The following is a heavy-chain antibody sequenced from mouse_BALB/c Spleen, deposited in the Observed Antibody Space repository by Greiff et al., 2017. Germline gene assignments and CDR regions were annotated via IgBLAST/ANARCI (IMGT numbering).Heavy chain of an antibody. CDR1: GFTFSSYT. D-gene: IGHD1-1*02. V-gene: IGHV5-12-2*01. J-gene: IGHJ4*01. CDR2: ISNGGGST. Sequence: EVKLQESGGGLVQPGGSLKLSCAASGFTFSSYTMSWVRQTPEKRLEWVAYISNGGGSTYYPDTVKGRFTISRDNAKNTLYLQMSSLKSEDTAMYYCARVVNAMDDWGQGTSVTVAS. CDR3: ARVVNAMDD.